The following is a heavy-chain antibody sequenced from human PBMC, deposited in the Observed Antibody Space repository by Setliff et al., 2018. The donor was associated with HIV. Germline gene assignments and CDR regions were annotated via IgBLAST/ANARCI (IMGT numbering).Heavy chain of an antibody. CDR2: IYYSGST. CDR1: GGSISSYY. Sequence: SETLSLTCIVSGGSISSYYWSWIRQPPGKGLEWIGYIYYSGSTNYNPSLKNRVTISIDASKKQFSLNLSLRAEDTAVYYCAGSRGYFVQADWGQGTLVTVSS. D-gene: IGHD1-1*01. J-gene: IGHJ4*02. V-gene: IGHV4-59*08. CDR3: AGSRGYFVQAD.